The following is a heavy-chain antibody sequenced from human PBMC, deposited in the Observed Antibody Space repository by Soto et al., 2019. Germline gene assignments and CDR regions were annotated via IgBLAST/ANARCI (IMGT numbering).Heavy chain of an antibody. CDR3: ASGPYSSSWYNAFDI. Sequence: SVKVSCKASGGTFSSYAISWVRQAPGQGLEWMGGIIPIFGTANYAQKFQGRVTITADESTSTAYMGLSSLRSEDTAVYYCASGPYSSSWYNAFDIWGQGTMVTVSS. CDR1: GGTFSSYA. CDR2: IIPIFGTA. J-gene: IGHJ3*02. V-gene: IGHV1-69*13. D-gene: IGHD6-13*01.